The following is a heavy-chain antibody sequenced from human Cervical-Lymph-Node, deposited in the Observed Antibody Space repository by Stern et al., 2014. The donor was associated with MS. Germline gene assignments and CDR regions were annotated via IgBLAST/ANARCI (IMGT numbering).Heavy chain of an antibody. D-gene: IGHD3-22*01. CDR1: GFTFSNFA. Sequence: VQLVESGGGVVQPGRSLRLSCDAAGFTFSNFAMHWVRQAPGKGLQWVAVVSGDGAKKDYADSVKGRFTISRDNSKNTLFLQSGSLKLEDTAIYYCARGTEWELLPDHFDHWGQGTLVTVSS. CDR2: VSGDGAKK. V-gene: IGHV3-30*04. J-gene: IGHJ4*02. CDR3: ARGTEWELLPDHFDH.